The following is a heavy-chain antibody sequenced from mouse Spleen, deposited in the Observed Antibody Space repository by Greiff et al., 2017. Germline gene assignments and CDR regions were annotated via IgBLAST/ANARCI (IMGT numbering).Heavy chain of an antibody. Sequence: EVKVVESGGGLVQPGGSLSLSCAASGFTFTDYYMSWVRQPPGKALEWLGFIRNKANGYTTEYSASVKGRFTISRDNSQSILYLQMNALRAEDSATYYCARSSLLRRGYFDVWGTGTTVTVSS. CDR1: GFTFTDYY. D-gene: IGHD1-1*01. J-gene: IGHJ1*03. V-gene: IGHV7-3*01. CDR3: ARSSLLRRGYFDV. CDR2: IRNKANGYTT.